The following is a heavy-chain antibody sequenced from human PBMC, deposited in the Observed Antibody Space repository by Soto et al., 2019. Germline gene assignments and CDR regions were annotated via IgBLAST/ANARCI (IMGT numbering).Heavy chain of an antibody. D-gene: IGHD3-10*01. CDR1: VYSISSGYY. CDR2: IYHSGST. CDR3: ARAQPVLLWFGELLYHFDY. V-gene: IGHV4-38-2*01. J-gene: IGHJ4*02. Sequence: PSETLSLTCAVSVYSISSGYYWGWIRQPPGKGLEWIGSIYHSGSTYYNPSLKSRVTISVDTSKNQFSLKLSSVTAADTAVYYCARAQPVLLWFGELLYHFDYWGQGTLVTVSS.